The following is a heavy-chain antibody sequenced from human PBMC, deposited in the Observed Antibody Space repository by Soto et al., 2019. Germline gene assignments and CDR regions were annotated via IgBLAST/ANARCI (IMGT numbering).Heavy chain of an antibody. Sequence: QVQLQQWGAGLLKPSKSLSLTCGVSGVSFTGYYWTWIRQAPGKGLEWIGEINHYGSTNYNPSLKGRVTISLDTSKNQFSLRLASLSAADAAVYYCARGHGRFAHWGQGTLVTVSS. D-gene: IGHD3-3*01. CDR3: ARGHGRFAH. CDR1: GVSFTGYY. V-gene: IGHV4-34*02. J-gene: IGHJ4*02. CDR2: INHYGST.